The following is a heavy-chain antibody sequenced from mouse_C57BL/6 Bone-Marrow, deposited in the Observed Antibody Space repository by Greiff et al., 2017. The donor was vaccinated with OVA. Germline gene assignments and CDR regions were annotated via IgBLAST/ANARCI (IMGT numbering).Heavy chain of an antibody. D-gene: IGHD1-1*01. J-gene: IGHJ2*01. CDR2: ISGGGGNT. Sequence: EVKLVESGGGLVKPGGSLKLSCAASGFTFSSYTMSWVRQTPEKRLEWVATISGGGGNTYYPDRVKGRFTISSDNAKNTLYLQMSSLRSEDTALYYCARRTPLYYYGSSPYYFDYWGQGTTLTVSS. CDR1: GFTFSSYT. V-gene: IGHV5-9*01. CDR3: ARRTPLYYYGSSPYYFDY.